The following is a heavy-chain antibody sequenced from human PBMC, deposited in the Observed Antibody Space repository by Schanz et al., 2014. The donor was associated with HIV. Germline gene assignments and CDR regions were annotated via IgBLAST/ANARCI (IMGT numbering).Heavy chain of an antibody. V-gene: IGHV3-9*01. J-gene: IGHJ4*02. CDR3: AREAILTGYYNLDY. Sequence: EVHLEESGGGLVQPGRSLRLSCEASGFTFDDYAMHWVRLAPGKGLEWVTSIDWDGNTRDYADSVKGRFTISRDNAKKSLYLQMNTPRAEDTALYFCAREAILTGYYNLDYWGQGTLVTVSS. CDR1: GFTFDDYA. D-gene: IGHD3-9*01. CDR2: IDWDGNTR.